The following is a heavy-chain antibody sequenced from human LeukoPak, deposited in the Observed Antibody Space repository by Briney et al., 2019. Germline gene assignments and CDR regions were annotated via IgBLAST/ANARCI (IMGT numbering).Heavy chain of an antibody. CDR3: ARDHTAIARSYYYYYMDV. J-gene: IGHJ6*03. Sequence: GGSLRLSRAASGFTFSSYAMTWVRQAPGKGLEWVSAISGSGGSTYYADSVKGRFTISRDNSKNTLYLQMNSLRAEDTAVYYCARDHTAIARSYYYYYMDVWGKGTTVTVSS. V-gene: IGHV3-23*01. CDR1: GFTFSSYA. D-gene: IGHD5-18*01. CDR2: ISGSGGST.